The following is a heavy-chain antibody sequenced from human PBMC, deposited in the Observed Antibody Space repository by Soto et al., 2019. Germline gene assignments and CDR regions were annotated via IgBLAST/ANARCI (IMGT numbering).Heavy chain of an antibody. CDR2: ISGSGGST. CDR1: GFTFRSYA. V-gene: IGHV3-23*01. D-gene: IGHD2-15*01. J-gene: IGHJ4*02. CDR3: ATDRPVVVVAATGV. Sequence: EVQLLESGGGLVQPGGSLRLSCAASGFTFRSYAMSWVRQAPGKGLEWVSAISGSGGSTYYADSVKGRFTISRDNSKNTLYLQMNSLRAEDTAVYYCATDRPVVVVAATGVWGQGTLVTVSS.